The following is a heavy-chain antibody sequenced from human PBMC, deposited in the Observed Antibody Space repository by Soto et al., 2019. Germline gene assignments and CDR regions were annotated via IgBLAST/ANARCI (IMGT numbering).Heavy chain of an antibody. V-gene: IGHV4-59*08. CDR2: IYYSGST. Sequence: QVQLQESGPGLVKPSETLSLTCTVSGGSISSYYWSWIRQPPGKGLEWIGYIYYSGSTNYNPSLKSRVTISVDTSKNPVSLKLSSVTAADTAVYYCARLNYPDILTGYSFDYWGQGTLVTVSS. J-gene: IGHJ4*02. CDR3: ARLNYPDILTGYSFDY. D-gene: IGHD3-9*01. CDR1: GGSISSYY.